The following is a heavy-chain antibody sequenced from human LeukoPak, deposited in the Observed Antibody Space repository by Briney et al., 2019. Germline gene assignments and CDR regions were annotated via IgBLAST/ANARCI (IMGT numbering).Heavy chain of an antibody. CDR3: ARVFPPNWFDP. CDR2: IYSGGGA. D-gene: IGHD3-10*02. J-gene: IGHJ5*02. V-gene: IGHV3-66*01. Sequence: GGALRLPCAASGFTVTSNYMSWVRQAPGKGLEVVSIIYSGGGAYYADSVKGRFTISRDNYRNTLFLQMTSVSAEDRAMYYCARVFPPNWFDPWGQGTLVTVSS. CDR1: GFTVTSNY.